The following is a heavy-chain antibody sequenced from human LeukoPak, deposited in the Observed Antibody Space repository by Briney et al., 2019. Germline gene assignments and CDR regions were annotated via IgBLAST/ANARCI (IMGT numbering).Heavy chain of an antibody. CDR2: INPSGGST. D-gene: IGHD3-22*01. CDR1: GYSFTSFA. J-gene: IGHJ3*02. V-gene: IGHV1-46*01. Sequence: ASVKVSCKASGYSFTSFAISWVRQAPGQGLEWMGIINPSGGSTSYAQKFQGRVTMTRDMSTSTVYMELSSLRSEDTAVYYCARPITMIASGAFDIWGQGTMVNVSS. CDR3: ARPITMIASGAFDI.